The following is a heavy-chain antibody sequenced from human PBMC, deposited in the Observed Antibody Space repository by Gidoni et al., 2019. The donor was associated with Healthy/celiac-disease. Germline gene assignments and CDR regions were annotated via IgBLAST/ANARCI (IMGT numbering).Heavy chain of an antibody. D-gene: IGHD4-4*01. J-gene: IGHJ4*02. V-gene: IGHV4-59*01. CDR2: IYYSGST. Sequence: QVQLQESGPGLVKPSETLSLTCTVSGGSISSYYWSWIRQPPGKGLEWLGYIYYSGSTNYNPSLKSRVTISVDTSKNQFSLKLSSVTAADTAVYYCAREGQDYSNYYFDYWGQGTLFTVSS. CDR3: AREGQDYSNYYFDY. CDR1: GGSISSYY.